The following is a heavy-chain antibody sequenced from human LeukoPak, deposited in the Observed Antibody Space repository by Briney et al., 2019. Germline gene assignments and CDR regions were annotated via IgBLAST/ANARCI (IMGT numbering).Heavy chain of an antibody. CDR1: GFTVSSNY. J-gene: IGHJ4*02. CDR2: IYSGGST. D-gene: IGHD6-13*01. Sequence: AGGSLRLSCAASGFTVSSNYMSWVRQAPGKGLEWVSVIYSGGSTYYADSVKGRFTISRDNSKNTLYLQMNSLRAEDTAVYYCARDSAAAGLFDYWGQGTLVTVSS. V-gene: IGHV3-53*01. CDR3: ARDSAAAGLFDY.